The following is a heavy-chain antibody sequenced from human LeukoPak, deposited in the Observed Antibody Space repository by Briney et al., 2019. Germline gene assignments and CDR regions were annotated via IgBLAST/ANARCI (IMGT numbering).Heavy chain of an antibody. Sequence: GASVKVSCKVSGYTLTELSMHWVRQAPGKGLEWMGGFDPEDGETIYAQKFQGRVTMTEDTSTDTAYMELSSLRSEDTAVYYCATILLSKKRYSDFWTSAFDFWGQGTLVTVSS. D-gene: IGHD3-3*01. V-gene: IGHV1-24*01. CDR2: FDPEDGET. CDR3: ATILLSKKRYSDFWTSAFDF. J-gene: IGHJ3*01. CDR1: GYTLTELS.